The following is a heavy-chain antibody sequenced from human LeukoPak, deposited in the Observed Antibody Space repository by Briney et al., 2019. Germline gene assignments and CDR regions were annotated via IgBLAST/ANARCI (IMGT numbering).Heavy chain of an antibody. CDR1: GGSFSGYY. Sequence: SETLSLTCAVYGGSFSGYYWSWIRQPPGKGLEWIGEINHSGSTNYNPSLKSRVTISVDTSKNQFSLKLSSVTAADTAVYYCAKGILEYYYFDIWGRGTLVTVSS. J-gene: IGHJ2*01. D-gene: IGHD3-3*01. V-gene: IGHV4-34*01. CDR3: AKGILEYYYFDI. CDR2: INHSGST.